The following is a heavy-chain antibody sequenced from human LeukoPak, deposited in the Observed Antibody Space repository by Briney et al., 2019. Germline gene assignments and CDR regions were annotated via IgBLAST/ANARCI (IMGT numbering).Heavy chain of an antibody. J-gene: IGHJ3*02. CDR1: GFTVSSNY. Sequence: GGSLRLSCAASGFTVSSNYMSWGRQAPGKGLEWVSVIYSGGSTYYADSVKGRFTISRDNSKNTLYLQMNSLRAEDTAVYYCARPRGATNDAFDIWGQGTMVTVSS. CDR3: ARPRGATNDAFDI. CDR2: IYSGGST. V-gene: IGHV3-53*01. D-gene: IGHD1-26*01.